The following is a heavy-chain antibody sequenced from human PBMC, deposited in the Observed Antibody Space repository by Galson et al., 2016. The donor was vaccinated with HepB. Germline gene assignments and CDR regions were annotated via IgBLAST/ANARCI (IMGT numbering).Heavy chain of an antibody. CDR1: GFSLSTSRAG. CDR2: IYWDDDK. V-gene: IGHV2-5*02. D-gene: IGHD3-22*01. CDR3: ARHYFYDSSGYVFDF. J-gene: IGHJ4*02. Sequence: PALVKPTQTLTLTCTLSGFSLSTSRAGVGWIRQPPGKALEWVAVIYWDDDKRYSPSLKNRLATTKDTSKHQVVLTMTNMDPVDTAPYFCARHYFYDSSGYVFDFWGQGTLVTVSS.